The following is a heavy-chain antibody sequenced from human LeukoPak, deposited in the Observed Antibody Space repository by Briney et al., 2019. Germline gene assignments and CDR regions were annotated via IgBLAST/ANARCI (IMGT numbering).Heavy chain of an antibody. CDR2: IYYSGST. Sequence: SETLSLTCTVSGGSIGSYYWSWIRQPPGKGLEWIGYIYYSGSTNYNPSLKSRVTISVDTSKNQFSLKLSSVTAADTAVYYCARASDGYDSSGYYYPAHYYYYYYYMDVWGKGTTVTVSS. V-gene: IGHV4-59*01. D-gene: IGHD3-22*01. J-gene: IGHJ6*03. CDR3: ARASDGYDSSGYYYPAHYYYYYYYMDV. CDR1: GGSIGSYY.